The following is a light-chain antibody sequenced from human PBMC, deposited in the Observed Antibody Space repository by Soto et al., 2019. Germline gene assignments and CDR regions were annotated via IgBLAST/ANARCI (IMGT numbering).Light chain of an antibody. J-gene: IGKJ1*01. CDR3: QQNNTYSA. CDR1: QLSSNW. Sequence: DIQITQSPSTLSASVANIVTITCRATQLSSNWLAWYQQKRGKAPELLIHDATSLKSGAASRFSGSGSGTEFTLTISSLQPDDFATYYCQQNNTYSAFGQGTKVDI. V-gene: IGKV1-5*01. CDR2: DAT.